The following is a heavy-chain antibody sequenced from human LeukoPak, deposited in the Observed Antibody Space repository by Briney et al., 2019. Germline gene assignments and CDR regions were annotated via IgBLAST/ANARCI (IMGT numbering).Heavy chain of an antibody. CDR3: ARDLSYYDSSGYLYYGMDV. CDR2: MNPNSGNT. D-gene: IGHD3-22*01. V-gene: IGHV1-8*02. Sequence: ASVKVSCKASGYTFTGYYMHWVRQAPGQGLEWMGWMNPNSGNTGYAQKFQGRVTMTRNTSISTAYMELSSLRSEDTAVYYCARDLSYYDSSGYLYYGMDVWGQGTTVTVSS. J-gene: IGHJ6*02. CDR1: GYTFTGYY.